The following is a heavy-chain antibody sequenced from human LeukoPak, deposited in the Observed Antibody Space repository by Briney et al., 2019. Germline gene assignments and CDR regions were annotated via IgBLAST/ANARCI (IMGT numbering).Heavy chain of an antibody. CDR2: ISTYNDNT. Sequence: VSVKVSCKASGYTFTSYGISWVRQAPGQGLEWMGWISTYNDNTNYAQKLQGRVAMTSDTSTSTAYMELRSLRSDDTAVYYCARVDSSGSFDYWGQGTLVTVSS. CDR1: GYTFTSYG. J-gene: IGHJ4*02. V-gene: IGHV1-18*01. CDR3: ARVDSSGSFDY. D-gene: IGHD6-19*01.